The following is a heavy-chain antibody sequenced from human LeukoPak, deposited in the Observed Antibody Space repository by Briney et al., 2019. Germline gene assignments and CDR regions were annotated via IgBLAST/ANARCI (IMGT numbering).Heavy chain of an antibody. J-gene: IGHJ4*02. CDR1: GFTFSSYE. CDR2: ISSSGSNT. V-gene: IGHV3-48*03. D-gene: IGHD3-22*01. CDR3: AGDYYDSSGYFLGVY. Sequence: GGSLRLSCAASGFTFSSYEMNWVRQAPGKGLEWVSYISSSGSNTYYADSVKGRFTISRDNAKNSLYLQMNSLRAEDTAVYYCAGDYYDSSGYFLGVYWGQGTLITVSS.